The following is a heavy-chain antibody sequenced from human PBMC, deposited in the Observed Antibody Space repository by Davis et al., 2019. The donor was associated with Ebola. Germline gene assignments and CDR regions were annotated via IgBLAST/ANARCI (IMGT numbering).Heavy chain of an antibody. Sequence: PGGSLRLSCKGSGYRFTSYWIGWVRQMPGKGLEWMGIIYPGDSDTRYSPSFQGQVTISADKSISTAYLQWSSLKASDTAMYYCARGAAGHFYYYYGMDVWGQGITVTVS. CDR2: IYPGDSDT. CDR1: GYRFTSYW. D-gene: IGHD6-19*01. J-gene: IGHJ6*02. V-gene: IGHV5-51*01. CDR3: ARGAAGHFYYYYGMDV.